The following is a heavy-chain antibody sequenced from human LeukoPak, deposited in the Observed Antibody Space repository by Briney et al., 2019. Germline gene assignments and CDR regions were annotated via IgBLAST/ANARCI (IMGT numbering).Heavy chain of an antibody. CDR3: AKEGAITGAGTCYFQY. CDR2: ISSSSSYI. Sequence: GGSLRLSCAASGFTFSSYSMNWVRQAPGKGLEWVSSISSSSSYIYYADSVKGRFTISRDNAKNSLYLQMNSLRAEDTAVYYCAKEGAITGAGTCYFQYWGQGTLVTVSS. CDR1: GFTFSSYS. V-gene: IGHV3-21*04. J-gene: IGHJ1*01. D-gene: IGHD6-13*01.